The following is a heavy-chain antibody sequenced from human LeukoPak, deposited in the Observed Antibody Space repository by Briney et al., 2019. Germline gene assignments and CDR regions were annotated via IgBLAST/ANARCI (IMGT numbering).Heavy chain of an antibody. CDR3: ASQADIVVVPAAKNWFDP. D-gene: IGHD2-2*01. Sequence: PGGSLRLSCAASGFTFNSYTMNWVRQAPGQGLEWVSFISSGSDTIYYADSVKGRFTISRDNAKNSLSLQMNSLSAEDTAVYYCASQADIVVVPAAKNWFDPWGQGTLVTVSS. CDR2: ISSGSDTI. J-gene: IGHJ5*02. V-gene: IGHV3-48*01. CDR1: GFTFNSYT.